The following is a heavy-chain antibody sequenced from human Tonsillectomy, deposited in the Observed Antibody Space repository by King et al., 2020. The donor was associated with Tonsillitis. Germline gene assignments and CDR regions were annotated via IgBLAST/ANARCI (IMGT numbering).Heavy chain of an antibody. J-gene: IGHJ5*01. V-gene: IGHV5-51*01. CDR3: TRQDSNYIRGYSDS. CDR1: GYSFTSYW. D-gene: IGHD4-11*01. Sequence: EVQLVESGAEVKKPGESLKISCKGSGYSFTSYWIGWVRQMPGRGLEWMGIIYPDDSDTRYSPSFQGQVTISADKSISTAYLQWSSLKASDTAMYYCTRQDSNYIRGYSDSWGQGTLVTVSS. CDR2: IYPDDSDT.